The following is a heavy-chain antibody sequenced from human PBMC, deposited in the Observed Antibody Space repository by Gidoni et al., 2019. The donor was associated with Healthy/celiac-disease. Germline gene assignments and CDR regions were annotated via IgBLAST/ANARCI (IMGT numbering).Heavy chain of an antibody. D-gene: IGHD6-6*01. Sequence: EVQLLESGGGLVQPGGSLRLSCAASGFTFSSNAMSWVRQAPGKGLGWFSAFSGSGGSTYYADSLKGRFTISIDNSKNTLYLQMNSLRAEDTAVYYCAKWTFYISSPGDGDYWGQGTLVTVSS. CDR1: GFTFSSNA. CDR2: FSGSGGST. V-gene: IGHV3-23*01. J-gene: IGHJ4*02. CDR3: AKWTFYISSPGDGDY.